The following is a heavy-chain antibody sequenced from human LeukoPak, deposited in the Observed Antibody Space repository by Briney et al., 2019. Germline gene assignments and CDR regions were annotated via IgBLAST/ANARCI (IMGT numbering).Heavy chain of an antibody. Sequence: GGSLRLSCVASGFTFSDYWMTWVRRVPGKGLEWVANVGRDGSEKNYVDSVKGRFTISRDNAKKSLYLEMNSLRVEDTALYYCAKVGAWELQRVFEDWGQGTLVTVSS. V-gene: IGHV3-7*01. D-gene: IGHD1-26*01. CDR3: AKVGAWELQRVFED. CDR1: GFTFSDYW. CDR2: VGRDGSEK. J-gene: IGHJ4*02.